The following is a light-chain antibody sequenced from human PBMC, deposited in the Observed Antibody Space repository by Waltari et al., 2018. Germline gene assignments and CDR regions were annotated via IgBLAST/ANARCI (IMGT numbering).Light chain of an antibody. J-gene: IGKJ1*01. Sequence: ALQMTQSPSSLSASVGDSVTITCRASQGIRDHLGWYQQKPGNAPKLLIYCTSILQSGVPSRFSGSGSDTDFTLTISSLQPEDFATYYCLQDHSYPRTFGQGTRVEIK. CDR2: CTS. CDR3: LQDHSYPRT. V-gene: IGKV1-6*01. CDR1: QGIRDH.